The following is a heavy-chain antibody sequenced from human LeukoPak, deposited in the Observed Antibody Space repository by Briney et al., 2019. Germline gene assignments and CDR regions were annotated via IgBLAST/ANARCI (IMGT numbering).Heavy chain of an antibody. CDR1: GFTFSSYE. V-gene: IGHV3-48*03. CDR3: ARYNTGYSSSWAYYYYGMDV. CDR2: ISSSGSTI. D-gene: IGHD6-13*01. Sequence: GGSLRPSCAASGFTFSSYEMNWVRQAPGKGLEWVSYISSSGSTIYYADSVKGRFTISRDNAKNSLYLQMNSLRAEDTAVYYCARYNTGYSSSWAYYYYGMDVWGQGTTVTVSS. J-gene: IGHJ6*02.